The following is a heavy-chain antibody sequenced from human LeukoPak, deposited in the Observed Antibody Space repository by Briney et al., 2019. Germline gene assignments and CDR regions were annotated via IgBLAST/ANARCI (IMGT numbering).Heavy chain of an antibody. D-gene: IGHD6-19*01. CDR2: ISSNGGST. V-gene: IGHV3-64*01. J-gene: IGHJ4*02. CDR1: GFTFSSYA. CDR3: ARGVPSSSGWYSLHGNYYFDY. Sequence: PGGSLRLSCAASGFTFSSYAMHWVRQAPGKGLEYVSAISSNGGSTYYANSVKGRFTISRDNSKNTLYLQMGSLRAEDMAVYYCARGVPSSSGWYSLHGNYYFDYWGQGTLVTVSS.